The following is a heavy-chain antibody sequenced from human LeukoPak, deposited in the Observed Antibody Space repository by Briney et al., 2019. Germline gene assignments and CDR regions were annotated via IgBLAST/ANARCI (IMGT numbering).Heavy chain of an antibody. J-gene: IGHJ4*02. CDR1: AFTFSSYA. CDR2: ISGSGGST. Sequence: GGSLSLSCPASAFTFSSYAMSWVRPAPGRGLEWVSAISGSGGSTYYADSVKGRFTISGDNSKNTLYLQMNSLRAEDTAVYFCATEEQLVPFDYWGQGTLVTVSS. D-gene: IGHD6-6*01. V-gene: IGHV3-23*01. CDR3: ATEEQLVPFDY.